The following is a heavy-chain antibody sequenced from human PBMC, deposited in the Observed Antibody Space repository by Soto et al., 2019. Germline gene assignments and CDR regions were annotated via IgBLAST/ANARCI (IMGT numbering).Heavy chain of an antibody. CDR3: ARESGGWPSYPYMAV. CDR1: GFTFSDYY. J-gene: IGHJ6*03. D-gene: IGHD6-19*01. Sequence: QVQLVESGGGLVRPGGSLRLSCAASGFTFSDYYMRWIRQAPGKGLEWVAYIFNSGNMIFYADSVKGRFTISRDNAKNTLCVEMNRLRVADTAVYYCARESGGWPSYPYMAVGGKGATVPVSS. V-gene: IGHV3-11*01. CDR2: IFNSGNMI.